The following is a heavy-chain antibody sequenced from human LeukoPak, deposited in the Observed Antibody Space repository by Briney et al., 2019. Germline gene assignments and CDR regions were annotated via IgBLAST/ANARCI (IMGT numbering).Heavy chain of an antibody. D-gene: IGHD3-3*01. CDR3: AAQRTYYDFWSGTTAYDAFDI. V-gene: IGHV4-34*01. CDR2: IYYSGST. CDR1: GGSFSGYY. J-gene: IGHJ3*02. Sequence: SETLSLTCAVYGGSFSGYYWGWIRQPPGKGLEWIGSIYYSGSTYYNPSLKSRVTISVDTSKNQFSLKLSSVTAADTAVYYCAAQRTYYDFWSGTTAYDAFDIWGQGTMVTVSS.